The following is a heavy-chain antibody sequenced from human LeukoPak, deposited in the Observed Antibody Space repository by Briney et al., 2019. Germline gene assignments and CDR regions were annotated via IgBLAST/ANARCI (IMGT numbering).Heavy chain of an antibody. CDR1: GGSISTYY. CDR3: ARVTPSFAHNWFDP. J-gene: IGHJ5*02. CDR2: VYHSGST. Sequence: SETLSLTCTVSGGSISTYYWSWIRQSPGKGLEWIGDVYHSGSTNYNPSLKSRVTISIDTSGNQFSLKLTSVTAADTAVYYCARVTPSFAHNWFDPWGQGTLVTVSS. D-gene: IGHD2-21*02. V-gene: IGHV4-59*08.